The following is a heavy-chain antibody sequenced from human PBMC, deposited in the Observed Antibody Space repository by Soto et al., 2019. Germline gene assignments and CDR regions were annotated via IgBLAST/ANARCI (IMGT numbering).Heavy chain of an antibody. D-gene: IGHD6-19*01. V-gene: IGHV3-21*01. Sequence: PGGSLRLSCAGSGFSFSGYSMNWVRQAPGKGLEWVSSISPSSSFIYYGDSVKGRFTVSRDNAKNSLYLRMNSLRVEDTAVYYCARDQKVAGMFDSWGQRTLVTVSS. CDR2: ISPSSSFI. CDR3: ARDQKVAGMFDS. J-gene: IGHJ4*02. CDR1: GFSFSGYS.